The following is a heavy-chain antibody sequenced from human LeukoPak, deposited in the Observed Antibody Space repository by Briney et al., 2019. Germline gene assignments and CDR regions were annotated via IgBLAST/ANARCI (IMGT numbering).Heavy chain of an antibody. J-gene: IGHJ3*02. CDR3: ARRGEGKAFDI. CDR1: SGSISSNSYY. V-gene: IGHV4-61*02. D-gene: IGHD3-16*01. CDR2: ISSSGST. Sequence: SETLSLTCTVSSGSISSNSYYWSWIRQPAGKGLEWIGRISSSGSTNHNPSLKSRVTISVDTSKSQFSLKLSSVTAADTAVYYCARRGEGKAFDIWGQGTMVTVSS.